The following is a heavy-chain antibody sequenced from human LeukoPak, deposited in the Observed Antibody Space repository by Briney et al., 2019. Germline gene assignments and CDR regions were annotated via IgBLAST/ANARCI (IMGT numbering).Heavy chain of an antibody. Sequence: SETLSLTCAVYGGSFSSYYWSWIRQPPGKGLEWIGYIYYSGSTNYNPSLKSRVTISVDTSKNQFSLKLSSVTAADTAVYYCARISYYYYYYGMDVWGQGTTVTVSS. CDR3: ARISYYYYYYGMDV. CDR1: GGSFSSYY. J-gene: IGHJ6*02. V-gene: IGHV4-59*01. CDR2: IYYSGST.